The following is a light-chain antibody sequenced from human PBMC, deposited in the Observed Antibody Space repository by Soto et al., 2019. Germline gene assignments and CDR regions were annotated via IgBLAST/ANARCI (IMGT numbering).Light chain of an antibody. CDR1: QSVSSN. V-gene: IGKV3D-15*01. Sequence: EIVVTQSPGTLSLSPGEGATLSCRASQSVSSNFLAWYQQKPGQAPRLLIYGASKRATGIPDRFSGSGSGTEFTLTISSLQSEDFAVYYCQPYNNWPPWTFGQGTKVDIK. J-gene: IGKJ1*01. CDR2: GAS. CDR3: QPYNNWPPWT.